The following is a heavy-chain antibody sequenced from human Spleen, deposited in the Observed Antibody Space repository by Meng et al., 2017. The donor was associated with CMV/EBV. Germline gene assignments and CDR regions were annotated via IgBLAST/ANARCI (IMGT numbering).Heavy chain of an antibody. J-gene: IGHJ4*02. CDR1: GFTFSSYA. CDR3: AKEGGDCSGTSCYGVLGYFDY. CDR2: LSGSGRST. V-gene: IGHV3-23*01. D-gene: IGHD2-2*01. Sequence: GESLKISCAASGFTFSSYAMNWVRQAPGKGLEWVSTLSGSGRSTYYADSVMGRFTISRDNSNNTLYLQMNSLRAEDTAVYYCAKEGGDCSGTSCYGVLGYFDYWGQGTLVTVSS.